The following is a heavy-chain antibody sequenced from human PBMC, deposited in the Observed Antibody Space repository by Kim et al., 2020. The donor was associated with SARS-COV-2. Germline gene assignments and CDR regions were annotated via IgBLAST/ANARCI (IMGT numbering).Heavy chain of an antibody. D-gene: IGHD3-3*01. CDR1: GFTFSNAW. J-gene: IGHJ3*02. CDR3: TTHYDFWSGYYFSDI. CDR2: IKSKTDGGTT. V-gene: IGHV3-15*01. Sequence: GGSLRLSCAASGFTFSNAWMSWVRQAPGKGLEWVGRIKSKTDGGTTDYAAPVKGRFTISRDDSKNTLYLQMNSLKTEDTAVYYCTTHYDFWSGYYFSDIWGQGTMVTVSS.